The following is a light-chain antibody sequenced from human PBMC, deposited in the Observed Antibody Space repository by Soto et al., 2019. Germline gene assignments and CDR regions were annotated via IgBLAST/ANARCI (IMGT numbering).Light chain of an antibody. CDR2: DVS. Sequence: QSVLTQPPSASGSPGQSVTISCTGTSSDIGDYNYVSWYQRHPGKAPKLVIYDVSKRPSGVPDRFSGSKSGNTASLTVSGLQVEDEDAYFCGSYACTKNFVLFCGGTKLTVL. CDR1: SSDIGDYNY. V-gene: IGLV2-8*01. J-gene: IGLJ2*01. CDR3: GSYACTKNFVL.